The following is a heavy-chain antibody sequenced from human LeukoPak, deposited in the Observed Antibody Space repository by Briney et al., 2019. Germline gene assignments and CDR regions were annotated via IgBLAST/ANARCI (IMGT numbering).Heavy chain of an antibody. CDR1: GGSISSYY. Sequence: SETLSLTCTVSGGSISSYYWSWIRQPAGKGLEWIGRIYTSGSTNYNPSLKSRVTMSVDTSKNQFSLKLSSVTAADTAVYYCARLRDSSGYPFFDYWGQGTLVTVSS. J-gene: IGHJ4*02. D-gene: IGHD3-22*01. CDR3: ARLRDSSGYPFFDY. V-gene: IGHV4-4*07. CDR2: IYTSGST.